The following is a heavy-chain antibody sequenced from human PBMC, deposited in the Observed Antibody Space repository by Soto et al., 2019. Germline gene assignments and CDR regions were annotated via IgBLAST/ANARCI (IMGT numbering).Heavy chain of an antibody. Sequence: QVQLVESGGGVVQPGRSLRLSCAASGFTFSSYGMHWVRQAPGKGLEWVAVISYDGSNKYYADSVKGRFTISRDNSKNTLYLKKNSLRAEDTAVYYCAKDGETGMVRGVNYGMDVWGQGTTVTVSS. CDR3: AKDGETGMVRGVNYGMDV. J-gene: IGHJ6*02. CDR1: GFTFSSYG. V-gene: IGHV3-30*18. D-gene: IGHD3-10*01. CDR2: ISYDGSNK.